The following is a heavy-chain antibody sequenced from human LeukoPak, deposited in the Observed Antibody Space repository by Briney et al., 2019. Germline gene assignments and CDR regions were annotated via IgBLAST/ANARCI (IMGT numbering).Heavy chain of an antibody. V-gene: IGHV3-23*01. CDR1: GFTFSSYA. CDR2: ISGSGGST. CDR3: AKRIYDFWSGYYRRAENHFDY. J-gene: IGHJ4*02. Sequence: GGSLRLSCAASGFTFSSYAMSWVRQAPGKGLECVSAISGSGGSTYYTDSVNGRFTISRDNSKNTLYLQMNSLRAEDTAVYYCAKRIYDFWSGYYRRAENHFDYWGQGTLVTVSS. D-gene: IGHD3-3*01.